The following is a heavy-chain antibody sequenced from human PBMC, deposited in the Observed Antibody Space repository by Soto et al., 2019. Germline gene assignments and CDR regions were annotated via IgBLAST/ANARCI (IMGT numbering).Heavy chain of an antibody. CDR1: GFPVSSNY. D-gene: IGHD6-6*01. CDR3: AKDWVNRGSSSRYYYYYYGMDV. CDR2: ISYDGSNK. J-gene: IGHJ6*02. V-gene: IGHV3-30*18. Sequence: GGSLSLSCAASGFPVSSNYMSWVRQAPGKGLEWVAVISYDGSNKYYADSVKGRFTISRDNSKNTLYLQMNSLRAEDTAVYYCAKDWVNRGSSSRYYYYYYGMDVWGQGTTVTVSS.